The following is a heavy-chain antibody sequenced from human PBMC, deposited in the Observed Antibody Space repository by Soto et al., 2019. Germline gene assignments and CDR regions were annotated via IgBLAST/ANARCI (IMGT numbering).Heavy chain of an antibody. Sequence: GGSLRLSCAASGFTFSSYWMAWVRQAPGKGLEWIANIKQDGTEKFYVDSVKGRFTVSRDNPENSVYLQMDSLRAEDTAVYYYARRPNSDYTAYSRHFDLWGRGTLVTVSS. J-gene: IGHJ2*01. D-gene: IGHD3-9*01. CDR1: GFTFSSYW. CDR3: ARRPNSDYTAYSRHFDL. V-gene: IGHV3-7*01. CDR2: IKQDGTEK.